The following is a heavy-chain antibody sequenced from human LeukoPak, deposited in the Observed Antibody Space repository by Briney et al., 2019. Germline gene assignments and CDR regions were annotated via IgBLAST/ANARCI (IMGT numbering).Heavy chain of an antibody. CDR1: G. J-gene: IGHJ3*02. V-gene: IGHV1-18*01. Sequence: GXXXXXQAPGQGXXWMGWISAYNGNTNYAQKLQGRVTMTTDTSTSTAYMELRSLRSDDTAVYYCARDPIVVVVAANNDAFDIWGQGTMVTVSS. CDR3: ARDPIVVVVAANNDAFDI. CDR2: ISAYNGNT. D-gene: IGHD2-15*01.